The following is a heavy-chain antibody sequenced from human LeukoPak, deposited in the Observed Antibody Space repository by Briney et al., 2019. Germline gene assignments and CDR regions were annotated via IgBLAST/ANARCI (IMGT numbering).Heavy chain of an antibody. V-gene: IGHV3-30*02. CDR1: GFIFRTYG. D-gene: IGHD4-23*01. CDR3: ARAPIRAGGNLDV. Sequence: GGSLRLSCAASGFIFRTYGMHWVRQAPGKGLEWVAFIKYDETNKHYEDSVKGRFIISRDNSENTLYLQMNSLRAEDTAVYYCARAPIRAGGNLDVWGKGTTVTVFS. J-gene: IGHJ6*04. CDR2: IKYDETNK.